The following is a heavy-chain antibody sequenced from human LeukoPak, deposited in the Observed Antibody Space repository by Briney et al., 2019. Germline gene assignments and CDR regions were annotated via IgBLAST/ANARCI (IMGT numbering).Heavy chain of an antibody. J-gene: IGHJ4*02. V-gene: IGHV4-34*01. CDR2: INHSGST. D-gene: IGHD1-26*01. CDR3: ATRGNEVGAISFGY. CDR1: GGSFSGYY. Sequence: SETLSLTCAVYGGSFSGYYWSWIRQPPGKGLEWIGEINHSGSTNYNPSLRSRATISVDTSKNQFSLKLSSVTASDTAVYYCATRGNEVGAISFGYWGQGTLVTVSS.